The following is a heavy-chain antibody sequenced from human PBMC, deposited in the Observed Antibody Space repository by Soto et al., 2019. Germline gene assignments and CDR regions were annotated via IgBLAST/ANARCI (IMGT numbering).Heavy chain of an antibody. V-gene: IGHV4-59*01. D-gene: IGHD3-22*01. Sequence: PSETLSLTCTVSGGSISSYYWSWIRQPPGKGLEWIGYIYYSGSTNYNPSLKSRVTISVDTSKNQFSLKLSSVTAADTAVYYCARSPNKRLFDYWGQGTLVTVSS. CDR2: IYYSGST. J-gene: IGHJ4*02. CDR1: GGSISSYY. CDR3: ARSPNKRLFDY.